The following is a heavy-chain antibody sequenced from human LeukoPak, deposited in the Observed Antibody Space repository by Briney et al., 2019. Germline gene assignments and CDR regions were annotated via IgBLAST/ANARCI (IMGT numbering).Heavy chain of an antibody. CDR3: ARVEVIAAAGLGPYDWFDP. J-gene: IGHJ5*02. CDR1: GYSFTSYW. V-gene: IGHV5-51*01. Sequence: GESLKISCKDSGYSFTSYWIGWVRQMPGKGLEWMGIIYPGDSDTRYSPSFQGQVTISADKSISTAYLQWSSLKASDTAMYYCARVEVIAAAGLGPYDWFDPWGQGTLVTVSS. D-gene: IGHD6-13*01. CDR2: IYPGDSDT.